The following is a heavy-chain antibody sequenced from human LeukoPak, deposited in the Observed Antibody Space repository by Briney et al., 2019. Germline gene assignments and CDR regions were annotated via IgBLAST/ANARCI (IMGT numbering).Heavy chain of an antibody. V-gene: IGHV4-39*02. Sequence: SETLSLTCTVSGGSVSSGSYYWSWIRQPPGKGLEWIGSIYYSGSTYYNPSLKSRVTISVDTSKNQFSLKLSSVTAADTAVYYCARESSGTIFGVVTTIDYWGQGTLVTVSS. D-gene: IGHD3-3*01. CDR2: IYYSGST. CDR1: GGSVSSGSYY. J-gene: IGHJ4*02. CDR3: ARESSGTIFGVVTTIDY.